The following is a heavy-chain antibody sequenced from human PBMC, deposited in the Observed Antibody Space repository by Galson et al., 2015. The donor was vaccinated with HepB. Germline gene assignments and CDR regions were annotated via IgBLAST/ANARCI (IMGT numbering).Heavy chain of an antibody. D-gene: IGHD3-3*01. V-gene: IGHV3-23*01. CDR2: ISGSGGST. J-gene: IGHJ4*02. CDR3: AKVSYYDFWSGSNPDPVDY. CDR1: GFTFSSYA. Sequence: SLRLSCAASGFTFSSYAMSWVRQAPGKGLEWVSAISGSGGSTYYADSVKGRFTISRDNSKNTLYLQMNSLRAEDTAVYYCAKVSYYDFWSGSNPDPVDYWGQGTLVTVSS.